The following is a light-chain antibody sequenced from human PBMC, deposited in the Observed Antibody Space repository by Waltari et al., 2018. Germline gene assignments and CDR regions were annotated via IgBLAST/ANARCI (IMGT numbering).Light chain of an antibody. CDR2: AAS. Sequence: EIVLTQSPGTLYLSPGERATLSCRASQSLSSTYLAWYQQKPGQAPRLLIYAASNRAAGTPDRFSGSGSGTDFTLTISRLEAEDFAVYFCQHFDRSPWTFGQGTNVEIK. V-gene: IGKV3-20*01. CDR1: QSLSSTY. CDR3: QHFDRSPWT. J-gene: IGKJ1*01.